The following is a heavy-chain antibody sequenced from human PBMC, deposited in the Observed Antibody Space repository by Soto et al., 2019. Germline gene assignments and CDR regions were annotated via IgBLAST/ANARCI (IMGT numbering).Heavy chain of an antibody. V-gene: IGHV4-34*01. J-gene: IGHJ4*02. CDR2: ISHGGSA. CDR3: ARGSRIFVQTHTVARALIEY. CDR1: GDSLSALS. D-gene: IGHD3-3*02. Sequence: QLQLQQWGAGLLKPSETLSLTCAVYGDSLSALSWTWIRQPPGTGRERIGEISHGGSATSHSSLESRVTISGDTSKNPFSLTVTSVTAADTAVYYCARGSRIFVQTHTVARALIEYWGQGVRVTVSS.